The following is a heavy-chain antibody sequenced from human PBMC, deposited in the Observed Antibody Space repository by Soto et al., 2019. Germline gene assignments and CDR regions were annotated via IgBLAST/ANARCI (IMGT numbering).Heavy chain of an antibody. D-gene: IGHD1-20*01. CDR3: ARDRDNSNGPNFDF. J-gene: IGHJ4*02. V-gene: IGHV1-69*02. CDR2: VIPMLDIT. Sequence: QVQLVQSGSEVKKPGSSVKVSCKASGDTFSIYTISWVRQAPGQGLEWMGRVIPMLDITSYTQRFQGRVTITGDKSTTTDYMELSSLRSEDTAVYYCARDRDNSNGPNFDFWGQGTLVTVSS. CDR1: GDTFSIYT.